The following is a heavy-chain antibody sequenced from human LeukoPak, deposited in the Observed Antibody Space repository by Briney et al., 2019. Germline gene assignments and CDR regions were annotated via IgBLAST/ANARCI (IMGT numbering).Heavy chain of an antibody. CDR1: GGSFSGYY. CDR3: ASHHDYGDYADY. V-gene: IGHV4-31*11. J-gene: IGHJ4*02. D-gene: IGHD4-17*01. Sequence: PSETLSLTCAVYGGSFSGYYWSWIRQHPGKGLEWIGYIYYSGSTYYNPSLKSRVTISVDTSKNQFSLKLSSVTAADTAVYYCASHHDYGDYADYWGQGTLVTVSS. CDR2: IYYSGST.